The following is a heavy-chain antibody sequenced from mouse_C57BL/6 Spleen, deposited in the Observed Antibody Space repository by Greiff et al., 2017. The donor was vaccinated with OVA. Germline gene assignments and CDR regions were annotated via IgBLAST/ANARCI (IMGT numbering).Heavy chain of an antibody. Sequence: EVQLQESGGDLVKPGGSLKLSCAASGFTFSSYGMSWVRQTPDKRLEWVATISSGGSYTYYPDSVKGRFTISRDNAKNTLYLQMSSLKSEDTAMYYCARQDGNYAPHFDYWGQGTTLTVSS. D-gene: IGHD2-1*01. CDR3: ARQDGNYAPHFDY. CDR2: ISSGGSYT. J-gene: IGHJ2*01. CDR1: GFTFSSYG. V-gene: IGHV5-6*01.